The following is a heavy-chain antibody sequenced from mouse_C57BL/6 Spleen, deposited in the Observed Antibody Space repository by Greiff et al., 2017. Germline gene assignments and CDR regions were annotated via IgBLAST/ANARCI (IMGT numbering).Heavy chain of an antibody. CDR3: SRSNYGSKYYAFDY. J-gene: IGHJ4*01. V-gene: IGHV1-50*01. CDR2: IDPSDSYT. CDR1: GYTFTSYW. Sequence: QVQLQQPGAELVKPGASVKLSCKASGYTFTSYWMKWVKQRPGQGLEWIGGIDPSDSYTNYNQKFKGKATLTVDTSSSTAYMQLSSLTSEDSAVSDGSRSNYGSKYYAFDYWGQGTSVTVSS. D-gene: IGHD1-1*01.